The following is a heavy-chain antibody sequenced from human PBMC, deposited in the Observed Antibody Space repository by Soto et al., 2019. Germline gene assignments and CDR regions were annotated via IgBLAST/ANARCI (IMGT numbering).Heavy chain of an antibody. D-gene: IGHD6-19*01. Sequence: SVNVSCKASAGTFSSYAISWVRQAPGQGLEWMGGIIPIFGTANYAQKFQGRVTITADESTSTAYMELSSLRSEDTAVYYCARDSPPGIAGAGTDYWGQGTLVTVSS. V-gene: IGHV1-69*13. J-gene: IGHJ4*02. CDR2: IIPIFGTA. CDR3: ARDSPPGIAGAGTDY. CDR1: AGTFSSYA.